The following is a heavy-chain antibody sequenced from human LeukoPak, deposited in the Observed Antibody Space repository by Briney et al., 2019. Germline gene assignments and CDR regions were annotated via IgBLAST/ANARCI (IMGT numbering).Heavy chain of an antibody. V-gene: IGHV4-39*01. D-gene: IGHD2-8*02. CDR2: TFYNGRT. Sequence: PSETLSLTCTVSGGSISSVSYYWGWIRQPPGKGLECIGSTFYNGRTYYNPSLMTRATISVDTSKNQFSLRLNSVTAADTAVYYCARVVYSSSIDYWGQGTLVTVSS. CDR1: GGSISSVSYY. CDR3: ARVVYSSSIDY. J-gene: IGHJ4*02.